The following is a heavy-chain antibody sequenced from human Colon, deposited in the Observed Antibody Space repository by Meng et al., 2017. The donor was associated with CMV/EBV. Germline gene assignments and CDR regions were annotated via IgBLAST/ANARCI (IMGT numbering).Heavy chain of an antibody. Sequence: GGSLRLSCAASGFSVSANYMSWVRQAPGKGLEWVSFIRGDDSTSYTDSVQGRFTISRDNSKSTVFLQMNSLRAEDTAVYYCARACRQFNNCYLDSWGQGIQVTVSS. CDR2: IRGDDST. J-gene: IGHJ4*02. V-gene: IGHV3-53*01. CDR1: GFSVSANY. CDR3: ARACRQFNNCYLDS. D-gene: IGHD1-20*01.